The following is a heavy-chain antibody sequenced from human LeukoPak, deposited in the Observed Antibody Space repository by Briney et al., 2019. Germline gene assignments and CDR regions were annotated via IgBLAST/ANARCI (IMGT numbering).Heavy chain of an antibody. V-gene: IGHV4-59*11. CDR3: ARATPGYCSSTGCYNPYNWFDP. CDR2: TYYSGST. D-gene: IGHD2-2*02. J-gene: IGHJ5*02. CDR1: AGSLSSHY. Sequence: ASETLSLTCTVSAGSLSSHYWSWIRQPPGKGLEWIGYTYYSGSTNYNPSLKSRVNISLDTSKNQFSLKLYSVTAADTAVYYCARATPGYCSSTGCYNPYNWFDPWGQGTLVTVSS.